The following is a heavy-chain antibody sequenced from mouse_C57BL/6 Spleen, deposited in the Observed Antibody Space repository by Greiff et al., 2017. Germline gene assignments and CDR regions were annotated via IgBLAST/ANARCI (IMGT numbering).Heavy chain of an antibody. V-gene: IGHV1-50*01. CDR3: ARSGYYGNYDAMDY. J-gene: IGHJ4*01. Sequence: VQLQQPGAELVKPGASVKLSCKASGYTFTSYWMQWVKQRPGQGLEWIGEIDPSDSYTNYNQKFKGKATLTVDTSSSTAYMQLSSLTSEDSAVYYCARSGYYGNYDAMDYWGQGTSVTVSS. CDR2: IDPSDSYT. D-gene: IGHD2-1*01. CDR1: GYTFTSYW.